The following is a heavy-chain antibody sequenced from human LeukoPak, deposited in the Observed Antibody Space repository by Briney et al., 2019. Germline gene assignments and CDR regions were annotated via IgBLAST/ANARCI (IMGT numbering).Heavy chain of an antibody. D-gene: IGHD3-10*01. V-gene: IGHV3-66*01. CDR1: GFTVSSNY. Sequence: PGGSLRLSCAASGFTVSSNYMSWVRQAPGKGLEWVSVIYSGGSTYYADSVKGRFTISRDNSKNTLYLQMNSLRAEDTAVYYCARVSGLWFGGPFDPWGQGTLVTVSS. CDR2: IYSGGST. J-gene: IGHJ5*02. CDR3: ARVSGLWFGGPFDP.